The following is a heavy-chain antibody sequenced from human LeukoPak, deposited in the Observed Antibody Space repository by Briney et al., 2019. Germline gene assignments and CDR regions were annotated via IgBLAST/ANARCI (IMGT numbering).Heavy chain of an antibody. CDR3: ARSFDTHAFDI. CDR1: GGSINNYY. CDR2: IYSSGST. Sequence: SETLSLTCTVAGGSINNYYWSWIRQPAGKGLEWIGRIYSSGSTNYTPSLKSRVAMSIGTSRNPFSLKLTSVTAADTAIYYCARSFDTHAFDIWGQGTVVTVSS. J-gene: IGHJ3*02. V-gene: IGHV4-4*07.